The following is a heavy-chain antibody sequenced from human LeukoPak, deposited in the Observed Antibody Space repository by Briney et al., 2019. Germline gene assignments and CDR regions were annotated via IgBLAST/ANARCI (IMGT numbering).Heavy chain of an antibody. Sequence: PSETLSLACTVSDGSISSGGYYWSWIRQHPGKGLEWIGYIYYSGSTYYNPSLKSRVTISVDTSKNQFSLKLSSVTAADTAVYYCAREKLWGNSALDYWGQGTLVTVSS. V-gene: IGHV4-31*03. J-gene: IGHJ4*02. CDR2: IYYSGST. D-gene: IGHD4-23*01. CDR1: DGSISSGGYY. CDR3: AREKLWGNSALDY.